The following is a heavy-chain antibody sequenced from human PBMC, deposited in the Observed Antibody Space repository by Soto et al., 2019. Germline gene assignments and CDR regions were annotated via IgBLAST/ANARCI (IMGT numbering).Heavy chain of an antibody. Sequence: PSETLSLTCSVSGGSVSNKTYYWSWIRQPPGKRLEWIGYIYYSGSTNYNPSLKSRVTISVDTSKNQFSLKLSSVTAADTAVYYCARGHGTRRVAASNWFDPWGQGTLVTVSS. V-gene: IGHV4-61*01. CDR1: GGSVSNKTYY. CDR2: IYYSGST. CDR3: ARGHGTRRVAASNWFDP. J-gene: IGHJ5*02. D-gene: IGHD2-15*01.